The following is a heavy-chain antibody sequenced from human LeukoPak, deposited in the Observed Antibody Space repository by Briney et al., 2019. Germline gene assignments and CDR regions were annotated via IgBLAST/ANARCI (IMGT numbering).Heavy chain of an antibody. CDR2: ISGSGGST. Sequence: GGSLRLSCAASGFTFSHFAMHWVRQAPGKGLEWVSAISGSGGSTYYADSVKGRFTISRDNSKNTLYLQMNSLRAEDTAVYYCAKGWTLWFGELLPFDYWGQGTLVTVSS. D-gene: IGHD3-10*01. CDR1: GFTFSHFA. CDR3: AKGWTLWFGELLPFDY. J-gene: IGHJ4*02. V-gene: IGHV3-23*01.